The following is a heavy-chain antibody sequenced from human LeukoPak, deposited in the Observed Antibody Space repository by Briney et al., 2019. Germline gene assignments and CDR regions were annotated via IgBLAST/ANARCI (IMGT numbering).Heavy chain of an antibody. J-gene: IGHJ6*03. CDR1: GYTFTGYY. V-gene: IGHV1-2*02. CDR3: ARDRDNLVTAITPDSYYYYYMDV. Sequence: ASVKVSCKASGYTFTGYYMHWVRQAPGQGLEWMGWINPNSGGTDYAQKFQGRVTMTRDTSISTAYMELSGLRSDDTAVYYCARDRDNLVTAITPDSYYYYYMDVWGKGTTVTVSS. CDR2: INPNSGGT. D-gene: IGHD2-21*02.